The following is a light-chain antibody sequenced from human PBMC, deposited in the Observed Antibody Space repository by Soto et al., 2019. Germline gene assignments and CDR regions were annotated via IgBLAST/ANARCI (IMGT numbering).Light chain of an antibody. V-gene: IGKV1-5*01. Sequence: DIQMTQSPSTLSASVGDRVTITCRASQSINNWLAWYQQKPGKAPKLLIYDASTLDIGVPSRFSGSGFGTEFTLTISSLQPDDFATYSCQQYVAYPLTFGGGTKVEIK. CDR2: DAS. CDR1: QSINNW. CDR3: QQYVAYPLT. J-gene: IGKJ4*01.